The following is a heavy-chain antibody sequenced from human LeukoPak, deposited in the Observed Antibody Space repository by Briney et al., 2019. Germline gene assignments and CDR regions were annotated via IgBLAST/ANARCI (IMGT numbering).Heavy chain of an antibody. D-gene: IGHD2-15*01. CDR1: GFTVSSIH. CDR2: IYSGGNT. V-gene: IGHV3-53*01. J-gene: IGHJ3*02. CDR3: ARDLGRDSFDI. Sequence: GGSLRLSCAASGFTVSSIHMSWVRQAPGEGLEWVSVIYSGGNTYYADSVKGRFTISRDNSKNTLYLQMNNLSAEDTAVYYCARDLGRDSFDIWGQGTKVTVSS.